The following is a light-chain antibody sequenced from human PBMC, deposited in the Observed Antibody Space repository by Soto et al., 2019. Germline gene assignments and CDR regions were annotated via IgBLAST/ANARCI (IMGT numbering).Light chain of an antibody. CDR1: QSINTC. Sequence: EVLLTQSPATLSVSPGESVTLSCRASQSINTCLAWYQQKPGQAPKLLIYDASSRAAGVPARFSGRGSGTDFTLTIHSLEPEDFEVSPSQQRNLWPLTFGRGTRVE. CDR2: DAS. V-gene: IGKV3-11*01. CDR3: QQRNLWPLT. J-gene: IGKJ4*01.